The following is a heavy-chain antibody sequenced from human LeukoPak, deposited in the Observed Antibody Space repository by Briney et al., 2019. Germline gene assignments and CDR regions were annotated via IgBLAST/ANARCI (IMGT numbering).Heavy chain of an antibody. D-gene: IGHD3-10*01. Sequence: GGSLRLSCAASGFTFSSYAMSWARQAPGKGLEWVSAISGSGGSTYYADSVKGRFTISRDNSKNTLYLQMNSLRAEDTAVYYCAKDGSYGSGSPHNYWGQGTLVTVSS. CDR2: ISGSGGST. CDR1: GFTFSSYA. V-gene: IGHV3-23*01. J-gene: IGHJ4*02. CDR3: AKDGSYGSGSPHNY.